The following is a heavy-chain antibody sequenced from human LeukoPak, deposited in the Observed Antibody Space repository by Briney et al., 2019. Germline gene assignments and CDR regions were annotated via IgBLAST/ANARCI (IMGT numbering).Heavy chain of an antibody. CDR2: IYYSGST. CDR1: GGSISSSSSY. Sequence: SSETLSPTCTVYGGSISSSSSYWGWLRQPPGKGPEWIGSIYYSGSTYYNPSLKSRVTISVDPSKNQFSLKLSSVTAADTAVYYCARAVDDAFDIWGQGTMVTVSS. CDR3: ARAVDDAFDI. J-gene: IGHJ3*02. V-gene: IGHV4-39*01.